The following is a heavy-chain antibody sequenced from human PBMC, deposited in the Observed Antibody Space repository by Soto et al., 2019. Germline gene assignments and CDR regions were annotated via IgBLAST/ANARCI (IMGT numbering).Heavy chain of an antibody. CDR3: AYSSTPFDY. CDR2: ISGSGGST. Sequence: CGPMRLSCAAAGFTISSYAMSWVRQAPGKGLEWVSAISGSGGSTYYADSVKGRFTISRDNSKNTLYLQMNSLRAEDTAVYYCAYSSTPFDYWGQGTLVTVSS. CDR1: GFTISSYA. D-gene: IGHD6-13*01. V-gene: IGHV3-23*01. J-gene: IGHJ4*02.